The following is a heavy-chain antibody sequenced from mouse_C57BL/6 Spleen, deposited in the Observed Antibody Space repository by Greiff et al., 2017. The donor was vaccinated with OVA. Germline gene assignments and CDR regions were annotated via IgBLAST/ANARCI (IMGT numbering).Heavy chain of an antibody. CDR1: GYTFTSYW. J-gene: IGHJ2*01. CDR2: IHPNSGST. V-gene: IGHV1-64*01. CDR3: ATLMVTTRDYYFDY. D-gene: IGHD2-2*01. Sequence: QVQLQQPGAELVKPGASVKLSCKASGYTFTSYWMHWVKQRPGQGLEWIGMIHPNSGSTNYNEKFKSKATLTVDKSSSTAYMQLSSLTSEDSAVYYCATLMVTTRDYYFDYWGQGTTLTVSS.